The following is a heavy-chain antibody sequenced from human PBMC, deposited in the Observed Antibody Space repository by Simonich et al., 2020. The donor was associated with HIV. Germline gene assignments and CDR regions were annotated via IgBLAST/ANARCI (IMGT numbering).Heavy chain of an antibody. Sequence: QVQLQQWGAGLLKPSETLSLTCIVYGGSFSDFYWSRIRQPPGKGLEWVVDINHGGSTTYNPSLTSRVTISGDTSKNQFSLELSSVTAADTALYFCASHVNEQDYFDFWGQGTLITVSS. CDR3: ASHVNEQDYFDF. J-gene: IGHJ4*02. V-gene: IGHV4-34*01. D-gene: IGHD1-1*01. CDR1: GGSFSDFY. CDR2: INHGGST.